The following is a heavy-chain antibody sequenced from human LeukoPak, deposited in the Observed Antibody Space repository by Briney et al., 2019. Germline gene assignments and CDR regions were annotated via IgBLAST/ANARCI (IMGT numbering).Heavy chain of an antibody. V-gene: IGHV4-61*02. Sequence: PSETLSLTCTVSGGSISSGSYYWSWIRQPAGKGLEWIGRIYTSGSTNYNPSLKSRVTISVDTSKNQFSLKLSSVTAADTAVYYCARDIVVVPAAPSDAFDIWGQGTMVTVSS. J-gene: IGHJ3*02. D-gene: IGHD2-2*01. CDR1: GGSISSGSYY. CDR2: IYTSGST. CDR3: ARDIVVVPAAPSDAFDI.